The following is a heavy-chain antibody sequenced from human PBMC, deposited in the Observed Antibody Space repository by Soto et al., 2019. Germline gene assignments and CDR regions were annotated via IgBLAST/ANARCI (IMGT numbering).Heavy chain of an antibody. CDR1: GFTFSSYA. CDR2: ISGSGGST. V-gene: IGHV3-23*01. J-gene: IGHJ6*03. Sequence: GGSLRLSCAASGFTFSSYAMSWVRQAPGKGLEWVSAISGSGGSTYYADSVKGRFTISRDNSKNTLYLQMNSLRAEDTAVYYCAKDRGGGSPLHYYMDVWGKGTTVTVSS. D-gene: IGHD2-15*01. CDR3: AKDRGGGSPLHYYMDV.